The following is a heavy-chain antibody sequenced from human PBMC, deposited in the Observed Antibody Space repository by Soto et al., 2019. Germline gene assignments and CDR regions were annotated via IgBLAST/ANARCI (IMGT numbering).Heavy chain of an antibody. CDR3: AKEGVLMVYAIYYFDY. V-gene: IGHV3-23*01. CDR2: ISGSGGST. D-gene: IGHD2-8*01. CDR1: GFTFSSYA. Sequence: GGSLRLSCAASGFTFSSYAMSWVRQAPGKGLEWVSAISGSGGSTYYADSVKGRFTISRDNSKNTLYLQMNSLRAEDTAVYYCAKEGVLMVYAIYYFDYWGQGTLVTVSS. J-gene: IGHJ4*02.